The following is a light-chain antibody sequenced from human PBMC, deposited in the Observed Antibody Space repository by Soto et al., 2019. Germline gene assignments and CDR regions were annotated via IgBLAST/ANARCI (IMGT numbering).Light chain of an antibody. Sequence: EIVLTQSPGTLSLSPGERANLSCRASQSVSSSYLAWYQRKPGQAPRLLIYGASTRATGIPARFTGSGSGTEFTLTISSLQSEDFAVYYCQQYSNWPPVTFGQGTRLEI. V-gene: IGKV3-20*01. CDR1: QSVSSSY. CDR3: QQYSNWPPVT. CDR2: GAS. J-gene: IGKJ5*01.